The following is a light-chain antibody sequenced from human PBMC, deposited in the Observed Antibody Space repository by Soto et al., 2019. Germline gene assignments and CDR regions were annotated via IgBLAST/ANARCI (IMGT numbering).Light chain of an antibody. J-gene: IGKJ2*01. CDR2: DAS. CDR1: QSISSW. CDR3: QQYNSPQYN. V-gene: IGKV1-5*01. Sequence: DIQMTQSPSTLSASVGDRVTITCRASQSISSWLAWYQQKPGKAPKLLIYDASSLESGVPSMFSGSGSGTEFTLTISSLQPDDVANYYCQQYNSPQYNVGKGNKLDIK.